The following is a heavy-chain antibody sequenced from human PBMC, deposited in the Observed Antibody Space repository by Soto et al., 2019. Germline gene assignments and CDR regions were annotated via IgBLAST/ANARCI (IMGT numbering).Heavy chain of an antibody. CDR1: DGYLRGYC. V-gene: IGHV4-34*01. CDR3: ARGLGTIGRGVNSGCFDP. CDR2: INHSGST. Sequence: SETLPLTSAVFDGYLRGYCWSWIRQPPGKGLEWIGEINHSGSTNYNPSLKSRVTISVGTSKNQFSLKLSSVTAADTAVYYCARGLGTIGRGVNSGCFDPWGQGTLVTVSS. D-gene: IGHD3-10*01. J-gene: IGHJ5*02.